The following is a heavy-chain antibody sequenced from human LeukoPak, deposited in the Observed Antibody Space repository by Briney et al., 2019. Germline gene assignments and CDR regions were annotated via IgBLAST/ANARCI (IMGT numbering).Heavy chain of an antibody. J-gene: IGHJ3*02. CDR1: GFTFSTYG. CDR3: ARDRRVGGWGGAFDI. D-gene: IGHD2-21*01. Sequence: GGSLRLSCAASGFTFSTYGMSWVRQAPGKGLEWVSSISSSSSYIYYADSVKGRFTISRDNAKNSLYLQMNSLRAEDTAMYYCARDRRVGGWGGAFDIWGQGTMVTVSS. CDR2: ISSSSSYI. V-gene: IGHV3-21*01.